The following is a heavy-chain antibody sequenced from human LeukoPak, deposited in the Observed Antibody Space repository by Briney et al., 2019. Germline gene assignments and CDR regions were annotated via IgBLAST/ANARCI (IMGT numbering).Heavy chain of an antibody. Sequence: SVKVSCKASGGTFSSYTISWVRQAPGRGLEWMGRIIPILGIANYAQKFQGRVTITADKSTSTAYMELSSLRSEDTAVYYCARDNGYCTNGVCYTFPIWGQGTLVTVSS. CDR1: GGTFSSYT. V-gene: IGHV1-69*04. CDR3: ARDNGYCTNGVCYTFPI. CDR2: IIPILGIA. J-gene: IGHJ4*02. D-gene: IGHD2-8*01.